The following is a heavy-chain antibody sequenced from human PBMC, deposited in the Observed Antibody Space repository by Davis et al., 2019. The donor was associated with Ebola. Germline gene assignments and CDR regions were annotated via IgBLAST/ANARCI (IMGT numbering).Heavy chain of an antibody. Sequence: SVKVSCNASGGTFSSYAISWVRQAPGQGLEWMGRIIPILGIANYAQKFQGRVTITADKSTSTAYMELSSLRSEDTAVYYCARDKVVVTAIPFDYWGQGTLVTVSS. CDR2: IIPILGIA. CDR1: GGTFSSYA. D-gene: IGHD2-21*02. CDR3: ARDKVVVTAIPFDY. V-gene: IGHV1-69*04. J-gene: IGHJ4*02.